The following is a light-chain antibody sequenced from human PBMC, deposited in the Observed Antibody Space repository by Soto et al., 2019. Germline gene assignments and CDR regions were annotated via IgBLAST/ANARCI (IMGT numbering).Light chain of an antibody. J-gene: IGKJ1*01. Sequence: EIVLTQSPGTLSLSPGERATLSCRASQNIRSNLAWYQQKPGQAPRLLIYDASSRASGIPDRFSGSGSGTDFSLTISRLEPEDFALYYCQQYGDSRWTFGQGTKVEIK. CDR2: DAS. CDR3: QQYGDSRWT. V-gene: IGKV3-20*01. CDR1: QNIRSN.